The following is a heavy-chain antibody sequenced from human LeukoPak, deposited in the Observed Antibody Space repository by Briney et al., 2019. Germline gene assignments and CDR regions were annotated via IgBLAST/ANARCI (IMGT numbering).Heavy chain of an antibody. D-gene: IGHD3-22*01. J-gene: IGHJ4*02. V-gene: IGHV3-48*04. CDR1: GFTFSSYS. Sequence: GGSLRLSCAASGFTFSSYSMNWVRQAPGKGLEWVSYISSSSSTIYYADSVKGRFTISRDNAKNSLYLQMNSLRAEDTAVYYCARFYYYDSSGYLYWGQGTLVTASS. CDR2: ISSSSSTI. CDR3: ARFYYYDSSGYLY.